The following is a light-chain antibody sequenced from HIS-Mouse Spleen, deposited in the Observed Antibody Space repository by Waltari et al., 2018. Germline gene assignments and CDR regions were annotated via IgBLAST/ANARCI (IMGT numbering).Light chain of an antibody. CDR3: CSYAGSYPVV. CDR2: DVS. J-gene: IGLJ2*01. CDR1: RSDVGGYHY. Sequence: QSALTQPRSVSGSPGQSVTISCTGTRSDVGGYHYVYWYQQHPGKAPKLMIYDVSKRPSGVPDRFSGSKSGNTASLTISGLQAEDEADYYCCSYAGSYPVVFGGGTKLTVL. V-gene: IGLV2-11*01.